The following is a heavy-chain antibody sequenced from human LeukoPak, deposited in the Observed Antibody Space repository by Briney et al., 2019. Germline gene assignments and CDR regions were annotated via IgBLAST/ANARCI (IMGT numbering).Heavy chain of an antibody. D-gene: IGHD3-10*01. CDR2: IWSRPNSYAT. CDR1: GFTFSGSA. V-gene: IGHV3-73*01. Sequence: GGSLRLSCAASGFTFSGSAMHWVRQASGKGLEWIGRIWSRPNSYATAYAASVKGRFIISRDDSINTAYLQMNSLKTEDTALYYCTRLADGSGKFDLWGQGTLVTVSS. J-gene: IGHJ5*02. CDR3: TRLADGSGKFDL.